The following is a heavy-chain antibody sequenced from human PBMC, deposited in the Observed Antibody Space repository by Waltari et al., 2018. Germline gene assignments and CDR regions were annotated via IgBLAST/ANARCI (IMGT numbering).Heavy chain of an antibody. CDR2: MYYSGST. CDR3: ARVSPYYASRSPLYYYYGMDV. CDR1: GGPISSYY. V-gene: IGHV4-59*01. J-gene: IGHJ6*02. D-gene: IGHD3-10*01. Sequence: QVQLEESGPGLVKPSETLTLSCPVSGGPISSYYWSWIRQPPGKGLEWIGSMYYSGSTNYNPSLKSRVTTSVDTSKNRFSLKLSSVTAADTAIYYCARVSPYYASRSPLYYYYGMDVWGQGTTVTVSS.